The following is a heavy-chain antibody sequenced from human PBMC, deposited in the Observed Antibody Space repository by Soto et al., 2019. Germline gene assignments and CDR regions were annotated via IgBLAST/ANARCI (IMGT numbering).Heavy chain of an antibody. J-gene: IGHJ6*02. D-gene: IGHD3-3*01. CDR3: AKNPLGLFWSVYYEDV. CDR1: GFTFSSYA. V-gene: IGHV3-23*01. Sequence: EVQLLESGGGLVQPGGSLRLSCAASGFTFSSYAMSWVRQAPGKGLEWVSAISGSGGSTYYADSVKGRFTISRDNSKNTLYLQMNSLRAEDTAVYYCAKNPLGLFWSVYYEDVWGQGTTVTVSS. CDR2: ISGSGGST.